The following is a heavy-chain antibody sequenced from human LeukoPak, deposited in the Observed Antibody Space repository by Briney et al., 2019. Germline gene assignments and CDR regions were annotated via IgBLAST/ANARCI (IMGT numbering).Heavy chain of an antibody. V-gene: IGHV5-51*01. D-gene: IGHD1-26*01. CDR2: IYPDDSDT. Sequence: GASLQISCKGSGSIFTSYWIAWLRQLPGKGLEWMGIIYPDDSDTRYSPSFQGQVTISADKSISTAYLQWSSLKASDTAMYFCARPGVGANRVVDYWGQGTLVTVSS. CDR3: ARPGVGANRVVDY. CDR1: GSIFTSYW. J-gene: IGHJ4*02.